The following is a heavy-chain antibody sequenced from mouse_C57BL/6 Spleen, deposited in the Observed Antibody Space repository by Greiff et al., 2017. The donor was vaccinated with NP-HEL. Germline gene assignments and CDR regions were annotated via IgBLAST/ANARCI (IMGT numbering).Heavy chain of an antibody. V-gene: IGHV5-17*01. J-gene: IGHJ1*03. CDR3: ARGGGSSSRWYFDV. D-gene: IGHD1-1*01. CDR1: GFTFSDYG. CDR2: ISSGSSTI. Sequence: EVMLVESGGGLVKPGGSLKLSCAASGFTFSDYGMHWVRQAPEKGLEWVAYISSGSSTIYYADTVKGRFTISRDNAKNTRFLQMTSLRSEDTAMYYCARGGGSSSRWYFDVWGTGTTVTVSS.